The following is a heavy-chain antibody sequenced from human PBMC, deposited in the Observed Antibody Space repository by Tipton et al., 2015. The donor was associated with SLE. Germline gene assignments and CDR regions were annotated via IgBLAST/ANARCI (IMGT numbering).Heavy chain of an antibody. Sequence: TLSLTCSVSGASMNSGSYFWHWFRQAAGKALQWLGHIASSGNTYYNPSLRSRVSISVDVSRNQFSLTLNSVTAADTATYSCARETGTYYSTWFDSWGQGTLVTVSS. CDR2: IASSGNT. D-gene: IGHD1-26*01. V-gene: IGHV4-61*09. CDR3: ARETGTYYSTWFDS. J-gene: IGHJ5*01. CDR1: GASMNSGSYF.